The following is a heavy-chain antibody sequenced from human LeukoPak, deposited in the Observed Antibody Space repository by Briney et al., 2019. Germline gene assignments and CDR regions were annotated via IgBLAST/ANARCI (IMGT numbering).Heavy chain of an antibody. Sequence: GGSLRLSCAVSGFTFSSYAMSWVRQAPGKGLEWVANIKQDGSEKYYVDSVKGRFTISRDNAKNSLYLQMNSLRAEDTAVYCCARDAEIDSSGWYYSYYCYYGMDVWGQGTTVTASS. CDR1: GFTFSSYA. V-gene: IGHV3-7*01. J-gene: IGHJ6*02. CDR2: IKQDGSEK. D-gene: IGHD6-19*01. CDR3: ARDAEIDSSGWYYSYYCYYGMDV.